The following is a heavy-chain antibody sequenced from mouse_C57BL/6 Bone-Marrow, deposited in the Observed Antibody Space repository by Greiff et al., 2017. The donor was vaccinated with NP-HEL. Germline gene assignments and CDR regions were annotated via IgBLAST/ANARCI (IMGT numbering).Heavy chain of an antibody. CDR3: VRAPDGYYGWYFDV. J-gene: IGHJ1*03. CDR2: IRSKSSNYAT. D-gene: IGHD2-3*01. CDR1: GFTFNTYA. Sequence: EVQGVESGGGLVQPKGSLKLSCAASGFTFNTYAMHWVRQAPGKGLEWVARIRSKSSNYATYYADSVKDRFTISRDDSQSMLYLQMNNLKTEDTAMYYCVRAPDGYYGWYFDVWGTGTTVTVSS. V-gene: IGHV10-3*01.